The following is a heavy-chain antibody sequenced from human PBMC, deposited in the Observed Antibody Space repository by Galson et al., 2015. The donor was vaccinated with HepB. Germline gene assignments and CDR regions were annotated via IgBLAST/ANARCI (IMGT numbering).Heavy chain of an antibody. D-gene: IGHD6-13*01. CDR3: ARDPENRNWYHFDY. V-gene: IGHV3-48*02. Sequence: SLRLSCAGSGFIFSDYSINWVRQPPGMGLEWIAYISGSSKTIHYADSVWGRFSIARDNARNSVYLQMNSLGDEDSAVYFCARDPENRNWYHFDYWGQGALVLVSS. CDR1: GFIFSDYS. CDR2: ISGSSKTI. J-gene: IGHJ4*02.